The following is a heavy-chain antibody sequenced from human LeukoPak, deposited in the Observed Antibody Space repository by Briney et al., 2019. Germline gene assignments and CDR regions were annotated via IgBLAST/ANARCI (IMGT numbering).Heavy chain of an antibody. CDR1: GYSFTSYW. D-gene: IGHD2-15*01. Sequence: GESLKISCKGSGYSFTSYWISWVRQMPGKGLEWMGRIDPSDSYTNYSPSFQGHVTISADRSISAAYPQWSSLKASDTAMYYCARLGCSGGSCYSPFGDYWGQGTLVTDSS. CDR3: ARLGCSGGSCYSPFGDY. CDR2: IDPSDSYT. J-gene: IGHJ4*02. V-gene: IGHV5-10-1*01.